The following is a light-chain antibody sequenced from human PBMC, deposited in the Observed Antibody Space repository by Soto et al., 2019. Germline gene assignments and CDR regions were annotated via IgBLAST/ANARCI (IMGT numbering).Light chain of an antibody. CDR2: ANH. J-gene: IGLJ2*01. Sequence: QSVLTQPPSASETPGQTVTISCSGSSSNIGSNTVNWYQQVPGTAPKLLMYANHDRPSGVPDRFSGSKSGTSASLAISGLQSEDEGDYFCAVWDDSLNGVVFGGGTKVTVL. CDR3: AVWDDSLNGVV. V-gene: IGLV1-44*01. CDR1: SSNIGSNT.